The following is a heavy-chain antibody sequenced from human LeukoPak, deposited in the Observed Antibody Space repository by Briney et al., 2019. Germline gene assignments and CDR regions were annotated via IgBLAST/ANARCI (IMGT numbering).Heavy chain of an antibody. CDR3: ARVWFGEFSGMKLLHYFDY. CDR1: RYSISNGYY. Sequence: SETLSLTCTVSRYSISNGYYWGWIRQPPGKGLEWIGSIYNSGSTYYNPSLKRRVTILVDTSKNKFSLKLSSVTAADTAVYYCARVWFGEFSGMKLLHYFDYWGQGTLVTVSS. CDR2: IYNSGST. J-gene: IGHJ4*02. V-gene: IGHV4-38-2*02. D-gene: IGHD3-10*01.